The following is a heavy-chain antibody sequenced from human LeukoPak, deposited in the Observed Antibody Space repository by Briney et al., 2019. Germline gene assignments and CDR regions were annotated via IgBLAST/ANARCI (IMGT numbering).Heavy chain of an antibody. Sequence: PSETLSLTCAVSGYSISRGYYWGWIRQPPGKGLDWIASMYHSGSTYYNPSLKSRVTISVDTSKNQFSLRLSSVTAADTAVYYCAKQGPTVVTHFDSWGQGTLATVSS. V-gene: IGHV4-38-2*01. CDR1: GYSISRGYY. D-gene: IGHD4-23*01. CDR3: AKQGPTVVTHFDS. J-gene: IGHJ4*02. CDR2: MYHSGST.